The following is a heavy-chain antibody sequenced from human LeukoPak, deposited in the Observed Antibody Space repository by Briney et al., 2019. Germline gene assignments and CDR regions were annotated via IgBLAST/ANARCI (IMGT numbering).Heavy chain of an antibody. CDR3: ARTPGRGGFEH. V-gene: IGHV4-34*01. Sequence: SETLSLTCAVYGGSFSGYYWSWIRQPPGKGLEWIGEINHSGSTNYNPSLKSRVTISVDTSKNQFSLKLSSVTAADTAVYYCARTPGRGGFEHWGQGTLVTVSS. J-gene: IGHJ4*02. D-gene: IGHD3-10*01. CDR1: GGSFSGYY. CDR2: INHSGST.